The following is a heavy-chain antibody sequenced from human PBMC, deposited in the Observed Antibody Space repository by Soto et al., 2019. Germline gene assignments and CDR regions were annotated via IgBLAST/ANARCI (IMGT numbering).Heavy chain of an antibody. V-gene: IGHV1-3*01. CDR1: GYTFTSYA. CDR2: INAGNGNT. D-gene: IGHD3-3*01. CDR3: AREDYDFWSGYYTHFDY. Sequence: QVQLVQSGAEVKKPGASVKVSCKASGYTFTSYAMHWERQAPGQRLEWMGWINAGNGNTKYSQKFQGRVTITRDTSASTAYMELSSLRSEDTAVYYCAREDYDFWSGYYTHFDYWGQGTLVTVSS. J-gene: IGHJ4*02.